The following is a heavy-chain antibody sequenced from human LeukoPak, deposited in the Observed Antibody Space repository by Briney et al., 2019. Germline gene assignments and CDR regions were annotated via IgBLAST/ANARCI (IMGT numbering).Heavy chain of an antibody. CDR3: ARFRSSTRYKGALYI. CDR1: GGSFSGYY. D-gene: IGHD1-1*01. V-gene: IGHV4-34*12. J-gene: IGHJ3*02. CDR2: IVHSGNT. Sequence: SETLSLTCAVYGGSFSGYYWSWIRQPPGKGLEWIGEIVHSGNTKYNPSLKSRVTISVDTSKNQFSLNLASVTGADTAVYYCARFRSSTRYKGALYIWGQGTMVTVAS.